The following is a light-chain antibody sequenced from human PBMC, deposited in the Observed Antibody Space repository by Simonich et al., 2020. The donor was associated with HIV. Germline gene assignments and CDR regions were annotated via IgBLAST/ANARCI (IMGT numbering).Light chain of an antibody. J-gene: IGKJ1*01. V-gene: IGKV3-20*01. Sequence: EIVLTQSPGTLSFSPGERATLSCRASQSVSSNYLAWYQQKPGHAPRLLIYGASSRATGILNRFSGSVSGTDFTLTINRLEPEDFAVYYCQQYDRSPTWTFGQGTKVEIK. CDR2: GAS. CDR1: QSVSSNY. CDR3: QQYDRSPTWT.